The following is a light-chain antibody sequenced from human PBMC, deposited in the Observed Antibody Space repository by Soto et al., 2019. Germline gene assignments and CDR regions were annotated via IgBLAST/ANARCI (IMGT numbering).Light chain of an antibody. CDR3: QQSYTTPWT. J-gene: IGKJ1*01. Sequence: DIQMTQSPSSLSASVGDRVTITCRASQNIRNFLNWYRQKPGKGPKLLIYAASSLQSGVPSRFSVCGSVTDFTLTISSLQPEDFATYHCQQSYTTPWTFGQGTKVEIK. CDR2: AAS. CDR1: QNIRNF. V-gene: IGKV1-39*01.